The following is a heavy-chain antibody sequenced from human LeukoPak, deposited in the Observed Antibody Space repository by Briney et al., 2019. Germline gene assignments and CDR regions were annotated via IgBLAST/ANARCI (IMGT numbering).Heavy chain of an antibody. J-gene: IGHJ6*04. CDR2: ISDSGGST. Sequence: GGSLRLSCAASGFTFSTYAMSWVRQAPGKGLEWVSTISDSGGSTYYADSVKGRFTISRDNSKNTLYLQMNSLRAEDTAVYYCAELGITMIGGVWGKGTTVTISS. D-gene: IGHD3-10*02. CDR3: AELGITMIGGV. V-gene: IGHV3-23*01. CDR1: GFTFSTYA.